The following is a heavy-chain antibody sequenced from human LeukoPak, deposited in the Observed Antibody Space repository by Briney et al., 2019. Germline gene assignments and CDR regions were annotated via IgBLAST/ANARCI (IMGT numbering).Heavy chain of an antibody. Sequence: GGSLRLSCAASGFTFSGSAMHWVRQASGKGLEWVGRIRSKANSYATAYAASVKGRFTISRDDSKNTAYLQMNSLKTEDTAVYYCTSRGSGSYSTDYWGQGTLVTVSS. CDR3: TSRGSGSYSTDY. J-gene: IGHJ4*02. CDR1: GFTFSGSA. CDR2: IRSKANSYAT. D-gene: IGHD3-10*01. V-gene: IGHV3-73*01.